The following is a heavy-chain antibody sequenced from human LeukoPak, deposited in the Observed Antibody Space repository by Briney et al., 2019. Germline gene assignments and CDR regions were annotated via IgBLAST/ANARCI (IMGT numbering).Heavy chain of an antibody. CDR3: ARDTWNRGSAHYFDY. V-gene: IGHV4-59*12. CDR1: GGSISSYY. CDR2: IYYSGST. D-gene: IGHD3-10*01. Sequence: SETLSLTCTDSGGSISSYYWSWIRQPPGKGLEWIGYIYYSGSTNYNPSLKSRVTISVDTSKNQFSLKLSSVTAADTAVYYCARDTWNRGSAHYFDYWGQGTLVTVSS. J-gene: IGHJ4*02.